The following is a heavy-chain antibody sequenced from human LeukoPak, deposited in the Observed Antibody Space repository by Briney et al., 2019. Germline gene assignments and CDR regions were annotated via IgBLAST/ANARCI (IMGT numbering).Heavy chain of an antibody. Sequence: SETLSLTCAVYGGSFSGYYWSWIRQPPGKGLEWIGEINHSGSTNYNPSLRSRVTISVDTSKNQFSLKLSSVTAADTAVYYCAGDYDSSGYYWSFGYWGQGTLVTVSS. D-gene: IGHD3-22*01. CDR1: GGSFSGYY. CDR3: AGDYDSSGYYWSFGY. J-gene: IGHJ4*02. V-gene: IGHV4-34*01. CDR2: INHSGST.